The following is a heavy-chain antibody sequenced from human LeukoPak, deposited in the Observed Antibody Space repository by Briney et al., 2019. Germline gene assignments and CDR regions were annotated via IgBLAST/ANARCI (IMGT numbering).Heavy chain of an antibody. J-gene: IGHJ6*03. D-gene: IGHD3-10*01. CDR1: GFTFITFG. V-gene: IGHV3-21*01. CDR2: ISSGSSSI. CDR3: ARVTNYFYYMDV. Sequence: PGGSLRLSCAASGFTFITFGMNWVRQAPGKGLEWVSSISSGSSSIHYADSVKGRFTISRDNADNSLYLDMNNLRAEDTAIYFCARVTNYFYYMDVWGKGTTVTVSS.